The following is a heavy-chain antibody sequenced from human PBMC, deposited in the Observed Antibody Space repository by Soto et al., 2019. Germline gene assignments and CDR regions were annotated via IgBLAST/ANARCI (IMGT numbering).Heavy chain of an antibody. CDR3: ARSIVVVTALDY. CDR2: INAGNGNT. D-gene: IGHD2-21*02. J-gene: IGHJ4*02. V-gene: IGHV1-3*01. CDR1: GYTFTSYG. Sequence: ASVKVSCKASGYTFTSYGLSWVRQAPGQGLEWMGWINAGNGNTKYSQKFQGRVTITRDTSASTAYMELSSLRSEDTAVYYCARSIVVVTALDYWGQGTLVTVSS.